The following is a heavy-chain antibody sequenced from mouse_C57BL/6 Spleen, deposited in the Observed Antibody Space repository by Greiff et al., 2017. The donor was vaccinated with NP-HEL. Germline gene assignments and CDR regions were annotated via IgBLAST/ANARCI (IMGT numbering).Heavy chain of an antibody. CDR1: GYTFTDYY. CDR3: ASTYYFDY. Sequence: VQRVESGPELVKPGASVKISCKASGYTFTDYYINWVKQRPGQGLEWIGWIFPGSGSTYYNEKFKGKATLTVDKSSSTAYMLLSSLTSEDSAVYFCASTYYFDYWGQGTTLTVSS. J-gene: IGHJ2*01. D-gene: IGHD1-1*01. CDR2: IFPGSGST. V-gene: IGHV1-75*01.